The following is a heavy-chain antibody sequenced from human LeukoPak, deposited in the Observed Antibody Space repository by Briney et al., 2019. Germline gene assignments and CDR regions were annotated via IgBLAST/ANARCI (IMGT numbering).Heavy chain of an antibody. D-gene: IGHD3-22*01. V-gene: IGHV3-23*01. CDR2: ISGSGSST. CDR1: GFTFSDYY. Sequence: GGSLRLSCAASGFTFSDYYMSWIRQAPGKGLEWVSAISGSGSSTYYADSVKGRFTLSRDNSKNTLYLQMNSLRAEDSAVYYCAKTPRGLLTLDFWDQGTLVTVSS. J-gene: IGHJ4*02. CDR3: AKTPRGLLTLDF.